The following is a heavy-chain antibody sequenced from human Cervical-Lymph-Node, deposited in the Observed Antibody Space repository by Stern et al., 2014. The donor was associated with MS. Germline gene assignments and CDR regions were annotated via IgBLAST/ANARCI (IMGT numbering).Heavy chain of an antibody. V-gene: IGHV1-18*01. Sequence: VQLVESGAEVKKPGASVKVSCKASGYTFIEYAISWVRQAPGQGLEWMGWIGTNIGNTNYAQKFQGRVTLATDTSTSPVYMELRSLRSDDTAMYYCRAGSDAFDIWGQGTMVTVSS. J-gene: IGHJ3*02. D-gene: IGHD6-13*01. CDR1: GYTFIEYA. CDR3: RAGSDAFDI. CDR2: IGTNIGNT.